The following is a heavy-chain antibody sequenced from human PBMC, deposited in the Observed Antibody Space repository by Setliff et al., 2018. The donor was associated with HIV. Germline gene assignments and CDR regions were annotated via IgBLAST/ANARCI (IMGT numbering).Heavy chain of an antibody. CDR3: ARLPFPPYCGGDCYSIDY. V-gene: IGHV3-23*01. CDR2: IRGNGVDR. D-gene: IGHD2-21*02. J-gene: IGHJ4*02. Sequence: GGSLRLSCAVSGFMFSNYAMNWVRQGPGRELAWVSAIRGNGVDRFYTDSVRGRFTISRDNSKNTLYLQMSSLRADDTAIYYCARLPFPPYCGGDCYSIDYWGQGTLVTVSS. CDR1: GFMFSNYA.